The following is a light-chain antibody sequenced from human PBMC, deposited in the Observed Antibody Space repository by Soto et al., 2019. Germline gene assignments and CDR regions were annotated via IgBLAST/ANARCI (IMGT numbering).Light chain of an antibody. J-gene: IGKJ1*01. CDR3: QQHYITPWP. V-gene: IGKV1-39*01. CDR2: AAS. Sequence: DIQMTQTPSSLSASVGDRVTIACGASQSINWYLNWYQQKPGKAPNLLIYAASSLQSGVPSRFSGSGSGTDFTLTISSLQSEDFATYYCQQHYITPWPFGQGTMVDI. CDR1: QSINWY.